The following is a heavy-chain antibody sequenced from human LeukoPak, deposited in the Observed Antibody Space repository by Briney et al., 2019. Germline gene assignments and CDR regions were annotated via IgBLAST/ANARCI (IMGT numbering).Heavy chain of an antibody. CDR3: AKDDRWLQFCC. V-gene: IGHV3-23*01. Sequence: GGSLRLSCAASGFTFSSSAMSWVRQAPGKGLEWVSTISGSDSSTHYADSVKGRFTISRDNSRNTLYLQMNSLRAEDTAVYYCAKDDRWLQFCCWGQGTLVTVSA. CDR1: GFTFSSSA. D-gene: IGHD5-24*01. CDR2: ISGSDSST. J-gene: IGHJ4*02.